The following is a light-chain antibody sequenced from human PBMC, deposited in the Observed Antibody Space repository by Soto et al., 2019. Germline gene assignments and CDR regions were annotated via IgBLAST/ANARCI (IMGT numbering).Light chain of an antibody. Sequence: QSALTQPPSVSGSPGQSVTISCTGTSSDVGSNNRVSWYQQPPGTAPKLMIYEVSSRPSGVPDRFSGSKSGNTASLTISGLRAEDEADYYCTSYTSSTTPCVFGTGTKVTVL. V-gene: IGLV2-18*02. J-gene: IGLJ1*01. CDR1: SSDVGSNNR. CDR2: EVS. CDR3: TSYTSSTTPCV.